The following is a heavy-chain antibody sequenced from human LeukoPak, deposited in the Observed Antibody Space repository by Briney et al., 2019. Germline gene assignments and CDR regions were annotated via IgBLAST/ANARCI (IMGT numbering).Heavy chain of an antibody. J-gene: IGHJ6*02. V-gene: IGHV4-34*01. CDR3: VKRTLYYGMDV. CDR1: GGSFSGYY. Sequence: KTSETLSLTCAVYGGSFSGYYWSWIRQPPGKGLEWIGEINHSGSTNYNPSLKSRVTISVDTSKNQFSLKLSSVTAADTAVYYCVKRTLYYGMDVWGQGTTVTVS. CDR2: INHSGST.